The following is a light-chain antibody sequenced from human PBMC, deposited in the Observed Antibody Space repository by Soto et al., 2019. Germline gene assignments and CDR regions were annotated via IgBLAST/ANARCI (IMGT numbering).Light chain of an antibody. Sequence: VLTQPRSVSGSPGQSVTISCTGTSSDVGGYNYVSWYQQHPGKAPKLMIYDVSQRPSGVPDRFSGSKSGNTASLTISGLQAEDEADYYCCSHAGSSDVFGTGTKVTVL. CDR2: DVS. V-gene: IGLV2-11*01. CDR3: CSHAGSSDV. CDR1: SSDVGGYNY. J-gene: IGLJ1*01.